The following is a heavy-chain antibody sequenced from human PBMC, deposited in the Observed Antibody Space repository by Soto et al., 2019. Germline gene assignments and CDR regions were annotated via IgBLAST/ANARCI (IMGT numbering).Heavy chain of an antibody. Sequence: SETLSLTCTVSGGSISSSSYYWGWIRQPPGKGLEWIGSIYYSGSTYYNPSLKSRVTISVDTSKNQFSLKLSSVTAADTAVYYCARGGGYYGAGSYLEYGMDVWGKGTTVTVAS. J-gene: IGHJ6*04. CDR2: IYYSGST. V-gene: IGHV4-39*01. CDR3: ARGGGYYGAGSYLEYGMDV. D-gene: IGHD3-10*01. CDR1: GGSISSSSYY.